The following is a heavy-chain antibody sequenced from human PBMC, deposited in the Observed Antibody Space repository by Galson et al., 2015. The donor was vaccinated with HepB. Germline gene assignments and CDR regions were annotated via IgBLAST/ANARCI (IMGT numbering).Heavy chain of an antibody. CDR1: GFIFSDYE. J-gene: IGHJ4*02. V-gene: IGHV3-48*03. CDR2: ISSIGSSI. CDR3: ARIALSGSYWYFDY. Sequence: SLRLSCAASGFIFSDYEMNWVRQAPGKGLEWVSYISSIGSSIYYADSVKGRFTISRDNAKNSLYLQMNSLRAEDTAVYYCARIALSGSYWYFDYWGQGTLVTVSS. D-gene: IGHD1-26*01.